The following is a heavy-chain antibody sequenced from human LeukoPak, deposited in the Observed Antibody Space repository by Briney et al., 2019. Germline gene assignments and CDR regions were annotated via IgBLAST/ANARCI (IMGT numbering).Heavy chain of an antibody. CDR1: GYTLTELS. V-gene: IGHV1-24*01. CDR2: FDPEDGET. D-gene: IGHD1-1*01. J-gene: IGHJ4*02. Sequence: ASVKVSCKVSGYTLTELSMHWVRQAPGKGLEWMGGFDPEDGETIYAQKFQGRVTMTEDTSTDTAYMELSSLRSEDTAVYYRATGQLERLTPGLDYWGQGTLVTVSS. CDR3: ATGQLERLTPGLDY.